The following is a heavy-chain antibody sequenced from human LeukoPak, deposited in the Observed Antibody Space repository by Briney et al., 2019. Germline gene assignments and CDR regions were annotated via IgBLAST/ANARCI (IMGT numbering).Heavy chain of an antibody. CDR2: IDTAGDT. CDR1: GFTFSSYD. CDR3: ARVLTARSGGYDAFDI. J-gene: IGHJ3*02. D-gene: IGHD6-25*01. V-gene: IGHV3-13*01. Sequence: GGSLRLSCAGSGFTFSSYDILWVRQATGKGLEWVSGIDTAGDTYYPGSVKGRFTISRENAKNSLYLQMNSLRAGDTAVYYCARVLTARSGGYDAFDIWGQGTMLTVSS.